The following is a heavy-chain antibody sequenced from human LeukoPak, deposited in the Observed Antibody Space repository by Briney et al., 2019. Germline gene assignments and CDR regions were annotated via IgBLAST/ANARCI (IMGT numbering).Heavy chain of an antibody. Sequence: PGGSLRLSCAASGFTFSRYSMNWVRQAPGKGLEWVSSISSSSSYIHYADSVKGRFTISRDNAKNSLYLQMNSLRAEDTAVYYCARDFPPSNYFYYYYGMDVWGQGTTVTVSS. D-gene: IGHD4-4*01. V-gene: IGHV3-21*01. CDR1: GFTFSRYS. CDR2: ISSSSSYI. CDR3: ARDFPPSNYFYYYYGMDV. J-gene: IGHJ6*02.